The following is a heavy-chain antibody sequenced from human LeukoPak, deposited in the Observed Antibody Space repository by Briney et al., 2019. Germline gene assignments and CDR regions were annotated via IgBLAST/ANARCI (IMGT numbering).Heavy chain of an antibody. CDR2: IRSKAYGGTT. CDR1: GFTFGDYA. V-gene: IGHV3-49*04. J-gene: IGHJ4*02. CDR3: TRSYYDSSGYSNFDY. Sequence: GRSLRLSCTASGFTFGDYAMSWVRQAPGKGLEWVGFIRSKAYGGTTEYAASVKGRFTISRDDSKSIAYLQMNSLKTEDTAVYYCTRSYYDSSGYSNFDYWGQGTLVTVSS. D-gene: IGHD3-22*01.